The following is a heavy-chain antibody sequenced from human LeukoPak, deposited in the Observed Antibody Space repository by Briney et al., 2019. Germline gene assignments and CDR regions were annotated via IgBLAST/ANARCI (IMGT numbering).Heavy chain of an antibody. V-gene: IGHV2-5*02. CDR3: AHRVAGQWDY. J-gene: IGHJ4*02. CDR1: GFSLGTGGVA. CDR2: SYWDDDK. D-gene: IGHD6-19*01. Sequence: GPTLVHPPQTLTLTGTFSGFSLGTGGVAGCWIRQPPRKALERLTLSYWDDDKRYSPSLKRRLTITKDTSKNQVVLTMTNMDPVDTATYYCAHRVAGQWDYWGQGTLVAVSS.